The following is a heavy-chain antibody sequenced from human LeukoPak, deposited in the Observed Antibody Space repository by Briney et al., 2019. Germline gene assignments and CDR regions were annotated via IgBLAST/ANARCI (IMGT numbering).Heavy chain of an antibody. V-gene: IGHV3-43*01. J-gene: IGHJ4*02. CDR1: GFTFDDYT. Sequence: GGSLRLSCAASGFTFDDYTMHWVRQAPGKGLEWVSLISWDGGSTYYADSVKGRFTISRDNSKNSLYLQMNSLRTEDTALYYCAKDGEGWSSSSRRFDYWGQGTLVTVPS. CDR3: AKDGEGWSSSSRRFDY. CDR2: ISWDGGST. D-gene: IGHD6-6*01.